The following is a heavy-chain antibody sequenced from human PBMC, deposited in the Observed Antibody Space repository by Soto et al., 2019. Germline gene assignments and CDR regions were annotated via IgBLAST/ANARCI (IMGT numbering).Heavy chain of an antibody. D-gene: IGHD3-10*01. J-gene: IGHJ4*02. V-gene: IGHV4-4*02. CDR2: IYHSGST. Sequence: QVQLQESGPGLVKPSGTLSLTCAVSGGSISTSNWWTWVRQPPGKGLEWIGEIYHSGSTNYNPSLKCRVTISVDKSKNQFSLNLSSVTAADTAVYYCAREYGSGNKNFDYWGQGTLVTVSS. CDR1: GGSISTSNW. CDR3: AREYGSGNKNFDY.